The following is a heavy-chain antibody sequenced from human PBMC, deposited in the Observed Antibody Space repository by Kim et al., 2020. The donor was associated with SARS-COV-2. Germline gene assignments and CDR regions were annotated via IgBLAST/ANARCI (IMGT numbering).Heavy chain of an antibody. Sequence: SETLSLTCTVSAGSITSRAYYWSWIRQHPGKGLEWIGYIYYSGSTYYNPSLKSRVTISVDTSKNQFSLKLISVTAADTAVYYRARWLGSDERADGHCSSGSCYYFDYWGQGTLVTVSS. V-gene: IGHV4-31*03. CDR3: ARWLGSDERADGHCSSGSCYYFDY. J-gene: IGHJ4*02. CDR1: AGSITSRAYY. D-gene: IGHD2-15*01. CDR2: IYYSGST.